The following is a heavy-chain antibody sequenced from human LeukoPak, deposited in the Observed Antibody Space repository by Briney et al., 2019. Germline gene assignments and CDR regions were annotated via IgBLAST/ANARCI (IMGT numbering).Heavy chain of an antibody. D-gene: IGHD6-13*01. CDR3: ARSSSSWYGY. CDR2: IYYSGST. V-gene: IGHV4-59*12. CDR1: GGSMSSYY. Sequence: SETLSLTCSVCGGSMSSYYWSWILQPPAKELQWFGYIYYSGSTNYTPSLQSRVTISVDTSNTQSSLKLSSVTAADTAVYYCARSSSSWYGYWGQGTLVTVSS. J-gene: IGHJ4*02.